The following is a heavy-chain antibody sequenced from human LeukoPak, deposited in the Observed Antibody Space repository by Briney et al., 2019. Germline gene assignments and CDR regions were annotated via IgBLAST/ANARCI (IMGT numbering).Heavy chain of an antibody. J-gene: IGHJ4*02. Sequence: SVKVSCKASGGTFSSYAISWVRQAPGQGLEWMGGIIPIFGTANYAQKFQGRVTITADESTSTAYMELSSLRPEDTAVYYCARESSFDFWSGSSYYFDYWGQGTLVTVSS. CDR3: ARESSFDFWSGSSYYFDY. CDR2: IIPIFGTA. D-gene: IGHD3-3*01. V-gene: IGHV1-69*01. CDR1: GGTFSSYA.